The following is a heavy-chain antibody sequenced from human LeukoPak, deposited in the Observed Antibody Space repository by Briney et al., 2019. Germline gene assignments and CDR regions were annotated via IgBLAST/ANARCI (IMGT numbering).Heavy chain of an antibody. J-gene: IGHJ4*02. D-gene: IGHD5-18*01. CDR3: ARRGYSYGYFDY. CDR2: IYYSGST. CDR1: GDSISSYY. V-gene: IGHV4-59*01. Sequence: PSETLSLTCTVSGDSISSYYWSWIRQPPGKGLEDIGYIYYSGSTNYNPSLKSRVTISADTSKNQFSLKLSSVTAADTAVYYCARRGYSYGYFDYWGQGTLVTVSS.